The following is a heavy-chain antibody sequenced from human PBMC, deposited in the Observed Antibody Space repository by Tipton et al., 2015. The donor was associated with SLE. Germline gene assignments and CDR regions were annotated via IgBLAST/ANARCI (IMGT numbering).Heavy chain of an antibody. CDR3: ARDRFRGQDGMDV. CDR1: GGSFSGYY. CDR2: INHSGST. Sequence: TLSLTCAVYGGSFSGYYWSWIRQPPGKGLEWIGEINHSGSTNYNPSLKSRVTISVDTSKNQFSLKLSSVTAADTAVYYCARDRFRGQDGMDVWGQGTTVTVSS. V-gene: IGHV4-34*01. D-gene: IGHD3-10*01. J-gene: IGHJ6*02.